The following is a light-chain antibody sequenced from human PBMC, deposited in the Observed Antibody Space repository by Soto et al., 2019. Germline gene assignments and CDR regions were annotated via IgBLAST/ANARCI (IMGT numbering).Light chain of an antibody. V-gene: IGKV3-11*01. CDR1: QSVSSY. CDR3: QRRNRRPLT. Sequence: EIVLTQSPATLSLSPGERATLSCRASQSVSSYLAWYQQKPGQAPRLLIYDASNRGTGIPARFSGSGSGTVFTLTITSLETEDFAVYYCQRRNRRPLTFGQGTKMEIK. CDR2: DAS. J-gene: IGKJ2*01.